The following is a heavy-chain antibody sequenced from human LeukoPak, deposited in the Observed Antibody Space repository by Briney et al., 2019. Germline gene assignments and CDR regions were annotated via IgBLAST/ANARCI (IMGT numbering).Heavy chain of an antibody. CDR1: VYTFTSYE. D-gene: IGHD6-6*01. Sequence: ASVKVSCKSSVYTFTSYEINWVRQATGQGLEWMGWMNHNRGNTGYAQKFEGGLTNTMHTSISTAYMELSSLRSEGTAVYYCARGEFVGYSSSPIDCWGQGTLVTVSS. J-gene: IGHJ4*02. CDR3: ARGEFVGYSSSPIDC. V-gene: IGHV1-8*03. CDR2: MNHNRGNT.